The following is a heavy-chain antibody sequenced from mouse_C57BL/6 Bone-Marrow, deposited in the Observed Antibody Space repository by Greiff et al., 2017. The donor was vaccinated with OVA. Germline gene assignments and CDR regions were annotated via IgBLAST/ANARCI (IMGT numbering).Heavy chain of an antibody. Sequence: EVQRVESGGDLVKPGGSLKLSCAASGFTFSSYGMTWVRQTPDKRLEWVATISSGGSYTYYPDSVKGRFTISRDNAKNTLYLQMSSLKSEDTAMYYCARLHYAMDYWGQGTSVTVSS. CDR3: ARLHYAMDY. CDR2: ISSGGSYT. CDR1: GFTFSSYG. J-gene: IGHJ4*01. V-gene: IGHV5-6*01.